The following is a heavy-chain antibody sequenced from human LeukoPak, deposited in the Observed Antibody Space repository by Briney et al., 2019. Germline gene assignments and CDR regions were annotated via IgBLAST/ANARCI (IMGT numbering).Heavy chain of an antibody. CDR1: GFTFDDYA. D-gene: IGHD6-13*01. Sequence: GGSLRLSCAASGFTFDDYAMHGVRQAPGKGLEWVSLISWYGGSTYYADYVKGRFTIYRDNSKNSLYLQMNSLRTEDTALYYCAKDLGSSSWPLYYYYYYGMDVWGQGTTVTVSS. V-gene: IGHV3-43*02. CDR3: AKDLGSSSWPLYYYYYYGMDV. J-gene: IGHJ6*02. CDR2: ISWYGGST.